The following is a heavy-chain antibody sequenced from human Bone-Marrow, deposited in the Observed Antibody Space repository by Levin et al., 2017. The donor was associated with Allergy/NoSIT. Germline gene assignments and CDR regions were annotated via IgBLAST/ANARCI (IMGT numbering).Heavy chain of an antibody. J-gene: IGHJ5*02. CDR1: GGSMSGYY. V-gene: IGHV4-4*07. Sequence: SETLSLTCTVSGGSMSGYYWSWLRQPAGKRLEWLGRVSASGNTNYNPSLRSRVTMSTDTSKTQFSLELTSVTAADTAVYYCARGPSGIYGYDPWGQGTLVIVSS. CDR2: VSASGNT. D-gene: IGHD6-19*01. CDR3: ARGPSGIYGYDP.